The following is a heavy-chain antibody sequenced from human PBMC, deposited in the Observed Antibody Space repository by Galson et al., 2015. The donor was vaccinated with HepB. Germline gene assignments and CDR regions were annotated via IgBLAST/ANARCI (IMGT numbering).Heavy chain of an antibody. CDR2: ITSSSSYI. D-gene: IGHD2-15*01. CDR3: SRSWAGAALGSDY. Sequence: AMRLSCAASGFTFSSYGMHWVRQAPGKGLQWVSSITSSSSYIYYADSVKGRFTVSRDNAKNSLFLHMNSLRAEDTAVYYCSRSWAGAALGSDYGGQGTLLTVSS. J-gene: IGHJ4*02. CDR1: GFTFSSYG. V-gene: IGHV3-21*01.